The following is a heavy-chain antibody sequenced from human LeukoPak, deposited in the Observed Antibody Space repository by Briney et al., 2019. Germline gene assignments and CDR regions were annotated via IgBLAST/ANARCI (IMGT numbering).Heavy chain of an antibody. CDR2: IYPGDSDT. CDR3: ARHAEPLFDY. J-gene: IGHJ4*02. Sequence: GESLQISCQGSGSTFTSYWIGWVRQMPGKGLEWMGIIYPGDSDTRYSPSFQGQVTISADKSISTAYLQWSSLKASDTAMYYCARHAEPLFDYWGQGTLVTVSS. CDR1: GSTFTSYW. V-gene: IGHV5-51*01.